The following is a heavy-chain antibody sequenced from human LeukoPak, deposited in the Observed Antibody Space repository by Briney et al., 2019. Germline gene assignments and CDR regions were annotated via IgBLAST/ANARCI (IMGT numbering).Heavy chain of an antibody. J-gene: IGHJ4*02. Sequence: GGSLRLSCAASGFTFRSYDMSWVRQAPGKGLEWVSTLSGSGDSTYYTVSVKGRFTISRDNSKNTLFLQMNSMRAEDTAVYYCAKEVWSAMYYFDFWGQGTLVTVSS. V-gene: IGHV3-23*01. D-gene: IGHD2-2*01. CDR2: LSGSGDST. CDR1: GFTFRSYD. CDR3: AKEVWSAMYYFDF.